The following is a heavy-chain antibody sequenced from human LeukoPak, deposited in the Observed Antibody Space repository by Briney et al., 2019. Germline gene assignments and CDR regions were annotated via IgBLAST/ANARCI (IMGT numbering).Heavy chain of an antibody. J-gene: IGHJ4*02. CDR2: IYHTGST. V-gene: IGHV4-59*11. CDR3: AREGRWGMKYYFDF. CDR1: GGSFTGHY. Sequence: SETLSLTCNVSGGSFTGHYWSWVRQSPEKGPEWIGQIYHTGSTHYNPSLRSRFAISVDTSKNKFFLNVKSVTAADTAVYYCAREGRWGMKYYFDFWGQGTLVIVSS. D-gene: IGHD4-23*01.